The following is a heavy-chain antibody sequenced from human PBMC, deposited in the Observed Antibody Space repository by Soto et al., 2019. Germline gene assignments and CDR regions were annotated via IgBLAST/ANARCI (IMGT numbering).Heavy chain of an antibody. Sequence: QVQLVQSGAEVKKPGASLKVSCKASGYTFTGYYMHWVRQAPGQGLEWMGWINPNSGGTNYAQKFQGWVTMTRDTSISTAYRELSRLRSDDTAVYYCARDEYSSSSRYYYGMDVLGQGTTVTVSS. CDR2: INPNSGGT. D-gene: IGHD6-6*01. CDR3: ARDEYSSSSRYYYGMDV. CDR1: GYTFTGYY. J-gene: IGHJ6*02. V-gene: IGHV1-2*04.